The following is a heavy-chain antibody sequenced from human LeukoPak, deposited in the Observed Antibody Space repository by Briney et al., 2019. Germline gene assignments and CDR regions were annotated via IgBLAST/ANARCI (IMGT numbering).Heavy chain of an antibody. D-gene: IGHD2-2*01. J-gene: IGHJ4*02. CDR1: GYTFTSYG. Sequence: ASVKVSCKASGYTFTSYGISWVRQAPGQGLEWMGWTSAYNGNTNYAQKLQGRVTMTTDTSTSTAYMELRSLRSDDTAVYYCARDHRYCSSTSCVRGRLGYWGQGTLVTVSS. CDR3: ARDHRYCSSTSCVRGRLGY. CDR2: TSAYNGNT. V-gene: IGHV1-18*01.